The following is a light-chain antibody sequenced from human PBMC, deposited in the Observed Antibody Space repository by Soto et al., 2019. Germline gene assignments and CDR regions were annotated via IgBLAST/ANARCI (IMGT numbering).Light chain of an antibody. CDR2: EAS. CDR3: QQYDNLPQLT. CDR1: QDVGKH. J-gene: IGKJ4*01. V-gene: IGKV1-33*01. Sequence: DIQMTQSPSSLSASVGDRVTISCQASQDVGKHLNWYQQRPGKAPKILIYEASNLATGVPSRFSASGSGTHFTFSISSPQPEDIGTYYCQQYDNLPQLTFGAGTKVEI.